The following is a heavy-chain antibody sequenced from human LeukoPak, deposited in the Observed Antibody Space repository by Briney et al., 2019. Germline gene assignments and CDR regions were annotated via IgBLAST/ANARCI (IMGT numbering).Heavy chain of an antibody. D-gene: IGHD3-9*01. CDR3: VRDWDHFDFDS. J-gene: IGHJ5*01. CDR2: IKGDGSHA. V-gene: IGHV3-74*01. CDR1: GFTFSNYW. Sequence: GSLRLSCAASGFTFSNYWMHWVRQAPGKGLVWVSRIKGDGSHAIYADSVKGRFTISRDNAKNTLYLQMKSLRAEDTAVYYCVRDWDHFDFDSWGLGALVTVSS.